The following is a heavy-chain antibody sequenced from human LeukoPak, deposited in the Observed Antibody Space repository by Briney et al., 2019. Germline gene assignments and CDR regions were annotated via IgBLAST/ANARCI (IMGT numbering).Heavy chain of an antibody. J-gene: IGHJ1*01. V-gene: IGHV1-46*01. CDR3: ARGKLLWFGELLWGFQH. CDR2: INPSGGST. CDR1: GYIFTYYF. D-gene: IGHD3-10*01. Sequence: ASVKVSCKASGYIFTYYFIHWVRQAPGQGLEWMGIINPSGGSTNYAQKFRGRVTMTRDTSTSTVYMELSSLRSEDTAVYYCARGKLLWFGELLWGFQHWGQGTLVTVSS.